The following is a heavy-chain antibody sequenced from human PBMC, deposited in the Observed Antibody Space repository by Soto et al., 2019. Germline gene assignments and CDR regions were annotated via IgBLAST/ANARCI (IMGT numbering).Heavy chain of an antibody. CDR2: IKSKTDGGTT. Sequence: EVQLVESGGGLVKPGGSLRLSCAASGFTLSTAWMSWVRQAPGKGLEWVGRIKSKTDGGTTDYAAPVKGRFTISRDDSKNTLYLQMNSLKTEDTAVYYCTTESVSGYWFRWGQGTLVTVSS. D-gene: IGHD2-8*02. CDR1: GFTLSTAW. J-gene: IGHJ4*02. V-gene: IGHV3-15*01. CDR3: TTESVSGYWFR.